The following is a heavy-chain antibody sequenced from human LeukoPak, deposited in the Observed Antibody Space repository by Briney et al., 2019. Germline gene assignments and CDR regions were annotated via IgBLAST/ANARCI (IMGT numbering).Heavy chain of an antibody. CDR1: GFTFNTDA. CDR2: INRDGSDK. V-gene: IGHV3-7*01. D-gene: IGHD1-1*01. J-gene: IGHJ4*02. CDR3: ARDFSLTRLERPFDY. Sequence: PGGSLRLSCAGSGFTFNTDAMTWVRRAPGKGLEWVANINRDGSDKYYVDSVKGRFTISRDNAKNSLYLQMNSLRAEDTAVYYCARDFSLTRLERPFDYWGQGTLVTVSS.